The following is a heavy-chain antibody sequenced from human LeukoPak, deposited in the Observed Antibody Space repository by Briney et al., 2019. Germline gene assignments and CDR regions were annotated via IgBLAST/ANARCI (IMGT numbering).Heavy chain of an antibody. Sequence: NPSETLSLTCAVSGGSISSYYWSWIRQPPGKGLEWIGYIYYSGSTNYNPSLKSRVTISVDTSKNQFSLNLSSVTAADTAVYYCARDSRWDCSSFDYWGQGTLVTVSS. D-gene: IGHD6-6*01. CDR3: ARDSRWDCSSFDY. CDR1: GGSISSYY. J-gene: IGHJ4*02. CDR2: IYYSGST. V-gene: IGHV4-59*01.